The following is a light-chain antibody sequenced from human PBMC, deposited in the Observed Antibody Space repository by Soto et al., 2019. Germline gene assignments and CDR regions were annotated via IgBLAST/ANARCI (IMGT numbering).Light chain of an antibody. Sequence: QSVVTQPPSVSGAPGQRVTISCTGSSSNIGAGYDVHWYQHLPGAAPKLLIYGTHNRPSGVPDRFSASKSGTSASLAITGLQAEDEADYYRQSYDSSLSDSVFRGGTKLTVL. CDR2: GTH. J-gene: IGLJ2*01. CDR1: SSNIGAGYD. CDR3: QSYDSSLSDSV. V-gene: IGLV1-40*01.